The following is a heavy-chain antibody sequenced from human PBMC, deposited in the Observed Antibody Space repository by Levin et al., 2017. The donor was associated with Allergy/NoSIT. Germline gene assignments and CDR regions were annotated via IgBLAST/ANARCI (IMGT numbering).Heavy chain of an antibody. Sequence: ASVKVSCKASGYTFTSYYMHWVRQAPGQGLEWMGIINPSGGSTSYAQKFQGRVTMTRDTSTSTVYMELSSLRSEDTAVYYCASSYCTGGVCQRYWYFDLWGRGTLVTVSS. CDR3: ASSYCTGGVCQRYWYFDL. CDR1: GYTFTSYY. V-gene: IGHV1-46*01. J-gene: IGHJ2*01. D-gene: IGHD2-8*02. CDR2: INPSGGST.